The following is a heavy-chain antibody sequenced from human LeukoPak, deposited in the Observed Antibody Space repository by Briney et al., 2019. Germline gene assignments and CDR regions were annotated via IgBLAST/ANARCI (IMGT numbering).Heavy chain of an antibody. V-gene: IGHV3-66*01. D-gene: IGHD1-26*01. CDR1: GFTVSDNY. J-gene: IGHJ4*02. CDR3: ARGGVGPFDY. Sequence: PGGSLRLSCAASGFTVSDNYMSWVRQAPGKGLEWVSLIYSGGSTYYSDSVKGRFTISRDNSKNMLYLYMSTLRAEDTAVYYCARGGVGPFDYWGQGTLVTVSS. CDR2: IYSGGST.